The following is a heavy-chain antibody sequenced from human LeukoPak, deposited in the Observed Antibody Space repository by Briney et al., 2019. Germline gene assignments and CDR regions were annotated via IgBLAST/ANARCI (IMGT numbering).Heavy chain of an antibody. Sequence: PGGSLRLSCAASGFTFSSYWMHLVRQAPGKGLVWVSRINSDGSSTSYADSVKGRFTISRDNAKNTLYLQMNSLRAEDTAVYYCAHLLFSPYCGGDCYAATSDYWGQGTLVTVSS. V-gene: IGHV3-74*01. D-gene: IGHD2-21*02. CDR2: INSDGSST. J-gene: IGHJ4*02. CDR3: AHLLFSPYCGGDCYAATSDY. CDR1: GFTFSSYW.